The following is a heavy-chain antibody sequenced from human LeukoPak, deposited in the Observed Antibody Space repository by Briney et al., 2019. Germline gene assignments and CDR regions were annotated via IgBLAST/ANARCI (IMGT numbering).Heavy chain of an antibody. V-gene: IGHV3-53*01. Sequence: HPGGSLRLSCAASGFSVGTNYMTWVRQAPGKGLEWVSMIYAGGNTYYRDSVKGRFTISRDSSKNTVFLHMSGLRDDDTAVYYCVGGHDLEFEFWGQGTLVIVSS. D-gene: IGHD4-23*01. CDR3: VGGHDLEFEF. J-gene: IGHJ5*01. CDR2: IYAGGNT. CDR1: GFSVGTNY.